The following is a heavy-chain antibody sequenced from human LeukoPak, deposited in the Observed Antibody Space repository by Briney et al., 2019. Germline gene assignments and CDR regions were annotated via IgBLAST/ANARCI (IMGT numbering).Heavy chain of an antibody. V-gene: IGHV4-59*01. D-gene: IGHD4-17*01. CDR3: AREDPQTTVPEGMDV. J-gene: IGHJ6*02. CDR2: IYYTGTT. CDR1: GGSISTYY. Sequence: SETLSLTCSVSGGSISTYYWSWIRQPPGKGLEWIGYIYYTGTTNYNPSLRSRVTMSVDTSRNQSSLRLSSVTAADTAVYYCAREDPQTTVPEGMDVWGHGTTVIVSS.